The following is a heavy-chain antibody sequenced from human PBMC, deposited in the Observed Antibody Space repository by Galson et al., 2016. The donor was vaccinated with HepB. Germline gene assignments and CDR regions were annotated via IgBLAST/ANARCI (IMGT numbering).Heavy chain of an antibody. Sequence: SLRLSCAASGFTFSNYAMSRVRRAPGKGLEWVSGISWNSLIIVYADSVKGRFTVSRDNAENSLYLQVNSLRPEDSAFYYCAKDKSPYASTWIDYWGQRTLVTVSP. D-gene: IGHD2-2*01. V-gene: IGHV3-9*01. CDR2: ISWNSLII. CDR1: GFTFSNYA. CDR3: AKDKSPYASTWIDY. J-gene: IGHJ4*02.